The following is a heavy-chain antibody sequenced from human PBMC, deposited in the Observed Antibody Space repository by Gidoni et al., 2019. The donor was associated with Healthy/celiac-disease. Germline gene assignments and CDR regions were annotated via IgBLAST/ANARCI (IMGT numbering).Heavy chain of an antibody. CDR2: INPSGGST. CDR3: ARDLLSYYYGMDV. CDR1: GDTFPSYY. V-gene: IGHV1-46*03. Sequence: QVQLVQSGAEVKKPGASVKVSCKASGDTFPSYYMHWVRQAPGQGLEWMGIINPSGGSTSYAQKFQGRVTMTRDTSTSTVYMELSSLRSEDTAVYYCARDLLSYYYGMDVWGQGTTVTVSS. J-gene: IGHJ6*02.